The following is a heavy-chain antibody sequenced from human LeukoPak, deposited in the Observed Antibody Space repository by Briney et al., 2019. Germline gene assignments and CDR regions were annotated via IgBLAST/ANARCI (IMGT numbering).Heavy chain of an antibody. CDR1: GFTFSSYG. J-gene: IGHJ4*02. Sequence: PGGSLRLSCAASGFTFSSYGMHWVRQAPGKGLEWVAFIRYDGSNKYYADSVKGRFTISRDNSKNTLYLQMNSLRAEDTAVYYCEKDLVTYDSSGYLYFDYWAREPWSPSPQ. CDR3: EKDLVTYDSSGYLYFDY. D-gene: IGHD3-22*01. CDR2: IRYDGSNK. V-gene: IGHV3-30*02.